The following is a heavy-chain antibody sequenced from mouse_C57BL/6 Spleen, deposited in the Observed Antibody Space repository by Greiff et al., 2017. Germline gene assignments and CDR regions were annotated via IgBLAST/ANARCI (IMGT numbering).Heavy chain of an antibody. V-gene: IGHV1-15*01. D-gene: IGHD1-1*01. CDR1: GYTFTDYE. Sequence: VQLQQSGAELVRPGASVTLSCKVSGYTFTDYEMHWVKQTPVHGLEWIGANEPETGGTAYNQKLKGKAILTADKASSTAYMELRSLTSEDSAVYYCTRPRYGSSQTWFAYWGQGTLVTVAA. J-gene: IGHJ3*01. CDR3: TRPRYGSSQTWFAY. CDR2: NEPETGGT.